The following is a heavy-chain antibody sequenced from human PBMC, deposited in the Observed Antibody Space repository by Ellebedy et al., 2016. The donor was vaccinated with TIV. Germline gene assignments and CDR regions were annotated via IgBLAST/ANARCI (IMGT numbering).Heavy chain of an antibody. V-gene: IGHV3-21*01. D-gene: IGHD3-9*01. J-gene: IGHJ4*02. CDR2: ISSSGSYI. CDR3: ARDDHYDLLTGYYFFDY. Sequence: PGGSLRLSCGASEFTFSDYTMNWVRQAPGKGLEWVSSISSSGSYIYYADSVRGRFTISRDNAKNSLYLQMNSLRAEDTAVYYCARDDHYDLLTGYYFFDYWGQGTLLTVSS. CDR1: EFTFSDYT.